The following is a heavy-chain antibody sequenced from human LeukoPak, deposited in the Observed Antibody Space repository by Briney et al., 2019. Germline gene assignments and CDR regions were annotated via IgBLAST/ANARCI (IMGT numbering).Heavy chain of an antibody. Sequence: GGSLRLSCAASGFTFSDYYMSWIRQAPGKGLEWVSYISSSGSTIYYADSVKGRFTISRDNAKNSLYLQTNSLRAEDTAVYYCARDLSYGSALIDYWGQGTLVTVSS. CDR1: GFTFSDYY. J-gene: IGHJ4*02. V-gene: IGHV3-11*01. CDR3: ARDLSYGSALIDY. CDR2: ISSSGSTI. D-gene: IGHD3-10*01.